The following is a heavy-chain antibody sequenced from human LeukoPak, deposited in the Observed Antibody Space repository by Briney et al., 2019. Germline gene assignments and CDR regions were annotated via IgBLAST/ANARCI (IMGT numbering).Heavy chain of an antibody. CDR3: AKDPDYYDSSGYYYFDY. CDR1: GFTFSGFG. J-gene: IGHJ4*02. V-gene: IGHV3-30*02. D-gene: IGHD3-22*01. CDR2: IGYDGYNK. Sequence: GGSLRLSCAASGFTFSGFGMHWVRQAPGKGLEWVGCIGYDGYNKHYADSVKGRFTVSRDNVKNTLFLQMNSLRAEDTAVYYCAKDPDYYDSSGYYYFDYWGQGTLVTVSS.